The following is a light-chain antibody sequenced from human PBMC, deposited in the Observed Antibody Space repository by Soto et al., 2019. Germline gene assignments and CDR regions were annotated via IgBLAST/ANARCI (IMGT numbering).Light chain of an antibody. CDR1: SSNIGGNS. CDR3: GSWDSSMSAYV. CDR2: DDN. J-gene: IGLJ1*01. V-gene: IGLV1-51*01. Sequence: QSVLTQPPSVSAAPGQKVTISCSGSSSNIGGNSVSWYQQLPGTAPKLPIYDDNKRPSGIPDRFSGSKSGTSATLGITGFQTGDEADYYCGSWDSSMSAYVFGTGTKGTVL.